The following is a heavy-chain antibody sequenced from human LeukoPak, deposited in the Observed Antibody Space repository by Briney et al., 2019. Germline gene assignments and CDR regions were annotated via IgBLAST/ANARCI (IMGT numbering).Heavy chain of an antibody. Sequence: RASVKVSCKASGYSFTAYYIFWVRQAPGQGLEWMGWIKPSSGDAKSEQKFQDRVTITRDSSINTVYMEVTRLTSDDTALYYCVRGGSGWFYNSLDPWGQGTLVTVSS. CDR2: IKPSSGDA. D-gene: IGHD6-19*01. J-gene: IGHJ5*02. V-gene: IGHV1-2*02. CDR1: GYSFTAYY. CDR3: VRGGSGWFYNSLDP.